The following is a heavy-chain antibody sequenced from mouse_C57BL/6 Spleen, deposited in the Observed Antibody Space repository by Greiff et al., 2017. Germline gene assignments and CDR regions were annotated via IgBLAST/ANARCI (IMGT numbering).Heavy chain of an antibody. Sequence: EVKLQQSGPGLVKPSQSLSLTCSVTGYSITSGYSWNWIRQFPGNKLEWMGYRSYDGSNNYNPSLKNRISITRDTSKNQFFLKLNSVTTEDTATYYCASMVLDYFDYWGQGTTLTVSS. D-gene: IGHD2-2*01. V-gene: IGHV3-6*01. CDR3: ASMVLDYFDY. J-gene: IGHJ2*01. CDR2: RSYDGSN. CDR1: GYSITSGYS.